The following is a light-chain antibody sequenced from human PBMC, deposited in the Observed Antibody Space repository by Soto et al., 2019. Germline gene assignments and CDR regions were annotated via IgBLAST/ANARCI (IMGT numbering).Light chain of an antibody. CDR3: QQHGDAPIT. CDR1: QSAGNF. J-gene: IGKJ5*01. CDR2: YIS. Sequence: EIVMTQSPATLSVSPGETASLSCRASQSAGNFLAWYQQKPGQAPRLLIYYISTRATGIPARFSGSGSGTDFSLTISRLEPEDFAVYYCQQHGDAPITFGQGTRLENK. V-gene: IGKV3D-15*01.